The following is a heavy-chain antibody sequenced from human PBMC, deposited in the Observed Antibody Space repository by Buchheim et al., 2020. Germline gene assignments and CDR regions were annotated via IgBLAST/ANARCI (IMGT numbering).Heavy chain of an antibody. Sequence: QVQLVESGGSVVQPGGSLRLSCAASGFDFNNYAMHWVRQVPGKGLEWVAVMSYDGKNEFYGDSVRGRFTISRDNSERMLYLQMNNLRAEDTAIYYCATDPYASAWYYFDNWGQGT. D-gene: IGHD6-19*01. V-gene: IGHV3-33*05. J-gene: IGHJ4*02. CDR2: MSYDGKNE. CDR3: ATDPYASAWYYFDN. CDR1: GFDFNNYA.